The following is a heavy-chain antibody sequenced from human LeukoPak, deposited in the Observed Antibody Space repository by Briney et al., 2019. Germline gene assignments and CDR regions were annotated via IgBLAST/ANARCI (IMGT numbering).Heavy chain of an antibody. CDR1: GFTFSSYA. J-gene: IGHJ5*02. Sequence: GGSLRLSCAASGFTFSSYAMSWVRQAPGKGLEWVSAISGSGGSTYYADSVKGRFTISRDNAKNSLYLQMNSLRAEDTAVYYCARDRDYYGSGSRWHWFDPWGQGTLVTVSS. CDR2: ISGSGGST. D-gene: IGHD3-10*01. CDR3: ARDRDYYGSGSRWHWFDP. V-gene: IGHV3-23*01.